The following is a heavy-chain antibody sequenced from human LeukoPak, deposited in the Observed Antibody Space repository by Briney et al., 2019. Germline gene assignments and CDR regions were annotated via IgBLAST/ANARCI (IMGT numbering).Heavy chain of an antibody. CDR2: SYYNGYT. Sequence: KPSETLSLTCTVSGVSISSSINYWGWIRQPPGKGLEWIGSSYYNGYTYYNPSLKSRVTISVDMSKNQFSLKLISVTAADSAVYYCARHDLTRRHWFDPRGQGTLVTVSS. CDR3: ARHDLTRRHWFDP. J-gene: IGHJ5*02. V-gene: IGHV4-39*01. D-gene: IGHD3/OR15-3a*01. CDR1: GVSISSSINY.